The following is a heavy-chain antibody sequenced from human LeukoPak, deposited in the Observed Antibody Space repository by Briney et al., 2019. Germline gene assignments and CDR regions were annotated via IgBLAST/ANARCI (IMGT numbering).Heavy chain of an antibody. CDR1: GYTFTGYY. V-gene: IGHV1-2*02. J-gene: IGHJ4*02. CDR2: INPNSGGT. Sequence: ASVKVSCKASGYTFTGYYMHWVRQAPGQGLEWMGWINPNSGGTNYAQKFQGRVTMTRDTSISTAYMELSRLRSDDTAVYYCARVLDFWSGYVYFDYWGQGTLVTVSS. CDR3: ARVLDFWSGYVYFDY. D-gene: IGHD3-3*01.